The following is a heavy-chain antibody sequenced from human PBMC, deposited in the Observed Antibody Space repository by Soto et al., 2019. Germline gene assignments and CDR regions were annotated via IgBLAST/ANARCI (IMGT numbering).Heavy chain of an antibody. Sequence: GGSLRLSCAASGFTFSSYGMHWVRQAPGKGLEWVAVISYDGSNKYYADSVKGRFTISRDNSKNTLYLQMNSLRAEDTAVYYCAKDPRRYDSSGYLDYWGQGTLVTVSS. CDR1: GFTFSSYG. V-gene: IGHV3-30*18. J-gene: IGHJ4*02. CDR2: ISYDGSNK. CDR3: AKDPRRYDSSGYLDY. D-gene: IGHD3-22*01.